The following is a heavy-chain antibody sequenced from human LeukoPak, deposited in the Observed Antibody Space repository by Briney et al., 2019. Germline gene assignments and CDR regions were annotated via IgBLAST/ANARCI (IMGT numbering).Heavy chain of an antibody. CDR3: ARRVAWDGDYEWDAFDI. V-gene: IGHV4-59*08. CDR1: GGSISSYY. J-gene: IGHJ3*02. CDR2: IYYSGST. D-gene: IGHD4-17*01. Sequence: SETLSLTCTASGGSISSYYWSWIRQPPDKRLEWIGYIYYSGSTKYNPSLKSRVTILVDTSKNQFSLKLRSVTDADTAVYYCARRVAWDGDYEWDAFDIWGQGTMVTVSS.